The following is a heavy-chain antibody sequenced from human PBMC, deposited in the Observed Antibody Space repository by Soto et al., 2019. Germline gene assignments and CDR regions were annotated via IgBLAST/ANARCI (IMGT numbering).Heavy chain of an antibody. J-gene: IGHJ4*02. D-gene: IGHD3-10*01. CDR3: ARGKFDFDN. CDR2: ISPHNNNT. Sequence: QVQLVQSETEVKKPGASVKVSCKASGYRFTTYAITWVRQAPGQGLEWMGWISPHNNNTEYVQKFQGRVAMTADTSTSTTYMEVRSLRSDDTALYYCARGKFDFDNWGQGTLVTVSS. CDR1: GYRFTTYA. V-gene: IGHV1-18*01.